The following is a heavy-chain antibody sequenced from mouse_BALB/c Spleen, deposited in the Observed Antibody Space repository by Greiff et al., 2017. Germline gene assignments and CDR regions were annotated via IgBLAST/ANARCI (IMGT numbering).Heavy chain of an antibody. D-gene: IGHD4-1*01. Sequence: EVKLVESGGGLVKPGGSLKLSCAASGFTFSDYYMYWVRQTPEKRLEWVATISDGGSYTYYPDTVTGRFTISRDNAKNTLYLEMSSLRSEDTAMYYCARSWDVAYWGQGTLVTVSA. V-gene: IGHV5-4*02. CDR1: GFTFSDYY. CDR2: ISDGGSYT. CDR3: ARSWDVAY. J-gene: IGHJ3*01.